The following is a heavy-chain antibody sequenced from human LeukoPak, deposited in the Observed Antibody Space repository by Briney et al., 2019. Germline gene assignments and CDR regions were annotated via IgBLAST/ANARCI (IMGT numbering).Heavy chain of an antibody. Sequence: PGGSMRLSCAASGFTFTSNATSWVRHGPGKWLEWVSAISGSGGSTYDADSVKGRFTISRDNSKNTVYLQMNSPRAEDTAVYYCAWFGEFRPWGQGTLVTVSS. CDR3: AWFGEFRP. CDR1: GFTFTSNA. D-gene: IGHD3-10*01. V-gene: IGHV3-23*01. CDR2: ISGSGGST. J-gene: IGHJ4*02.